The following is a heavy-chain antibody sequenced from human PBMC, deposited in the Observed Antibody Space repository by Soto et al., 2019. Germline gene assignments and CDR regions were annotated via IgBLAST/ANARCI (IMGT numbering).Heavy chain of an antibody. CDR3: AKGGPYSDSAFGY. D-gene: IGHD4-17*01. V-gene: IGHV3-23*05. CDR1: GFTFSSYA. Sequence: GGSLRLSCAASGFTFSSYAMTWVRQAPGKGLEWVSTISMTDKSIYYADSVKGRFTISRDNSKDTLYLQMSSLRAEDTALYFCAKGGPYSDSAFGYWGQGTLVTVSS. J-gene: IGHJ4*02. CDR2: ISMTDKSI.